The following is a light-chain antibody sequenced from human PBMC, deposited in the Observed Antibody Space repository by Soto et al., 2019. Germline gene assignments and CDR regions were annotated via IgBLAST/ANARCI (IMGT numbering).Light chain of an antibody. Sequence: DIQMTQSPSSLSASVRDTVTITCRASPSISVHLHWYQQKPGEVPKLLVYAASNLHSGVPSRFSGSGSDTDFALTIISLQPGDFATYYWQQSYSTPYTLGQGTRLEIK. J-gene: IGKJ2*01. V-gene: IGKV1-39*01. CDR2: AAS. CDR3: QQSYSTPYT. CDR1: PSISVH.